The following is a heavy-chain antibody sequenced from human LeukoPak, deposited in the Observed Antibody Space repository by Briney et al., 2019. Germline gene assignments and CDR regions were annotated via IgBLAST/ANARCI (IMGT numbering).Heavy chain of an antibody. CDR2: IYYSGSS. J-gene: IGHJ6*03. CDR3: ARVPRSYYYYYYMDV. Sequence: PSETLSLTCTVSGGSISSYHWSWIRQPPGKGLEWLGYIYYSGSSNYNPSLKSRVTISADTSKNQFSLKLSSVTAADTAVYYCARVPRSYYYYYYMDVWGKGTTVTVSS. CDR1: GGSISSYH. V-gene: IGHV4-59*01.